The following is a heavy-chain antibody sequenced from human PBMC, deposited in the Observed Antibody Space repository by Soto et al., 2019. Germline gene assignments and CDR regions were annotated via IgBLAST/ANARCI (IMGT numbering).Heavy chain of an antibody. CDR3: ARVTVATNLYFDY. V-gene: IGHV4-30-4*01. D-gene: IGHD5-12*01. CDR1: GGSISSGDYY. J-gene: IGHJ4*02. CDR2: IYYSGST. Sequence: QVQLQESGPGLVKPSQTLSLTCTVSGGSISSGDYYWSWIHQPPGKGLEWIGYIYYSGSTYYNPSLKSRVTISVDTSKNQFSLKLSSVTAADTAVYYCARVTVATNLYFDYWGQGTLVTVSS.